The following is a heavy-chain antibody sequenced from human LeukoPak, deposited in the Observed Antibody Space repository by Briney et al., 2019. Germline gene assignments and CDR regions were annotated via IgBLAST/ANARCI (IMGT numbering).Heavy chain of an antibody. D-gene: IGHD6-19*01. CDR3: ARHVRIAVAGIDY. J-gene: IGHJ4*02. V-gene: IGHV4-59*08. Sequence: SETLSLTCTVSGGSISSYYWSWIRQPPGKGLEWIGYIYYSGSTNYNPSLKSRVTISVDTSKNQFSLKLSSVTAADTAVYYCARHVRIAVAGIDYWGQGTLVTVSS. CDR1: GGSISSYY. CDR2: IYYSGST.